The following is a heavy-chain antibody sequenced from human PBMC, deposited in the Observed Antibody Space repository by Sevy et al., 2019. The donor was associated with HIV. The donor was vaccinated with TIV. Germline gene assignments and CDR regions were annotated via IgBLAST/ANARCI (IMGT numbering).Heavy chain of an antibody. CDR2: IIPIFGTT. J-gene: IGHJ4*02. Sequence: ASVKVSCKASGGTFSNYALSWVRQAPGQGLEWMGGIIPIFGTTNFAQTFQGRVTITADESTSTAYMELSSLRSADTAVYFCARTHLLIIPGATDLYFDNWGQGTLVTVSS. D-gene: IGHD2-2*01. CDR1: GGTFSNYA. CDR3: ARTHLLIIPGATDLYFDN. V-gene: IGHV1-69*13.